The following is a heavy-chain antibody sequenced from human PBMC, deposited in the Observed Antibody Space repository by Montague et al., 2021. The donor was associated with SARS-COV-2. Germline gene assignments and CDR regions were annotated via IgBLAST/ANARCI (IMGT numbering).Heavy chain of an antibody. D-gene: IGHD3-9*01. Sequence: SETLSLTCTVSGGSISSYYWSWIRQPPGKGLELIGYIYYSGSTNYNPSLKSRVTISADTSKNQFSLKLSSVTAADTAVYYCARHALGYFDWLNEGYFDYWGQGTLVTVSS. J-gene: IGHJ4*02. CDR1: GGSISSYY. CDR3: ARHALGYFDWLNEGYFDY. CDR2: IYYSGST. V-gene: IGHV4-59*08.